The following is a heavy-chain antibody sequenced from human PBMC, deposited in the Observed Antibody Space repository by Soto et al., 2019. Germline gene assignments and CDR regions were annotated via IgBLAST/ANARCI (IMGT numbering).Heavy chain of an antibody. CDR3: AREGGGWASGYCDY. Sequence: QVQLVQSGPEVRNPGSSVRVSCKASGGTFSTHAINWVRQAPGQGLEWVGMIIPLYGRTNYAQKLQGRVTITADDSSRTSTLDISRMTSEDTSVYFCAREGGGWASGYCDYWGQGTQVTISS. CDR1: GGTFSTHA. D-gene: IGHD3-22*01. V-gene: IGHV1-69*18. CDR2: IIPLYGRT. J-gene: IGHJ4*02.